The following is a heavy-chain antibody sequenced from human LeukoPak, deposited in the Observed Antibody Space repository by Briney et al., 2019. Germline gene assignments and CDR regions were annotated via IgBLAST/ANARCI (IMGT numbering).Heavy chain of an antibody. CDR3: ARGRDWTHGDY. CDR1: GGSISSYY. J-gene: IGHJ4*02. V-gene: IGHV4-59*01. CDR2: IYYSGST. Sequence: SETLSLTCTVSGGSISSYYWSWIRQPPGKGLEWIGYIYYSGSTTYNPSLKRRVTISVDTSQNQFSLKLSSVTAADTAVYYCARGRDWTHGDYWGQGTLVTVSS. D-gene: IGHD3/OR15-3a*01.